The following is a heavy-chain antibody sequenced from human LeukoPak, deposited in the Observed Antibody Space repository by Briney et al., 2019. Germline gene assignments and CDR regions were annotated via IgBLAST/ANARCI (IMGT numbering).Heavy chain of an antibody. CDR1: GFTFGDYW. V-gene: IGHV3-7*01. CDR3: TRVVVAGSRAFDI. D-gene: IGHD6-19*01. CDR2: VKDDGIDK. J-gene: IGHJ3*02. Sequence: PGGSLRLSCAASGFTFGDYWMSWIRQAPGKGLEWVANVKDDGIDKHYVDSVKGRFTISRDNAKNTLYLQMNSLGAEDTAVYYCTRVVVAGSRAFDIWGRGTMVTVSS.